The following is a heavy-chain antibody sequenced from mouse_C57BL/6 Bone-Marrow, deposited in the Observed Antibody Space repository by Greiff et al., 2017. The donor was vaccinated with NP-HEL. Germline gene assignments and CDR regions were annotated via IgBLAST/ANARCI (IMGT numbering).Heavy chain of an antibody. CDR3: NGYYLYFDV. CDR1: GYTFTSYW. Sequence: VKLQQPGAELVKPGASVKLSCKASGYTFTSYWMHWVKQRPGQGLEWIGMIHPNSGSTNYNEKFKSKATLTVDKSSSTAYMQLSSLTSEDSAVYYCNGYYLYFDVWGTGTTVTVSS. CDR2: IHPNSGST. V-gene: IGHV1-64*01. J-gene: IGHJ1*03. D-gene: IGHD2-3*01.